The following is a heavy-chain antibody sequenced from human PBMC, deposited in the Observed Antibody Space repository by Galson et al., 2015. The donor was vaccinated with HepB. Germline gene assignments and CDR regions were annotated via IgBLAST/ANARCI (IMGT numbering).Heavy chain of an antibody. Sequence: SLRLSCTASGFTFSSYAMSWVRQAPGKGLEWVSAISGSGGSTYYADSVKGRFIISRDNSKNTLYLQMNSLRAEDTAVYYCAKDSNGSSWKANPFDYWGQGTLVTVSS. V-gene: IGHV3-23*01. D-gene: IGHD6-13*01. J-gene: IGHJ4*02. CDR2: ISGSGGST. CDR1: GFTFSSYA. CDR3: AKDSNGSSWKANPFDY.